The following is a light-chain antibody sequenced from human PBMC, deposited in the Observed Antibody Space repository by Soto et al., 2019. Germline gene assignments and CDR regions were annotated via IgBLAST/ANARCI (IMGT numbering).Light chain of an antibody. CDR3: TSYTSSSTYV. J-gene: IGLJ1*01. CDR1: SSDVGGYNY. V-gene: IGLV2-14*01. Sequence: QSALTQPASVSGSPGQSITISCTGTSSDVGGYNYVSWYQQHPGKAPKLMIYGVSNRPSGVSSRFSGSKSGNTASLTISGLQAEDEADYYCTSYTSSSTYVFGTGTKLTVL. CDR2: GVS.